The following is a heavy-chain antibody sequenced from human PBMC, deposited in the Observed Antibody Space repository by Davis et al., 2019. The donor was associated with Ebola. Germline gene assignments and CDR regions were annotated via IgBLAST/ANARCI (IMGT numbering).Heavy chain of an antibody. D-gene: IGHD3-10*01. J-gene: IGHJ4*02. CDR3: AKEDGLGSSNLFDY. CDR2: INPSVGSS. Sequence: ASVKVSCKASGYTFSNYYIHWVRQAPGQGLEWMGIINPSVGSSSHAQKFQGRVTMTRDTSTSTVSMELNGLRSEDTAVYYCAKEDGLGSSNLFDYWGQGTLVTVSS. V-gene: IGHV1-46*01. CDR1: GYTFSNYY.